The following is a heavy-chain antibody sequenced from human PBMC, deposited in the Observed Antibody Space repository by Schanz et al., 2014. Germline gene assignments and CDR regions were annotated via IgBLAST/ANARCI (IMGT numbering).Heavy chain of an antibody. D-gene: IGHD6-6*01. CDR1: GGTFSSYT. CDR3: ARDQSPYTNSSDVRYFDY. V-gene: IGHV1-69*08. CDR2: IIPVLAIA. J-gene: IGHJ4*02. Sequence: QVQLVQSGAEVKKPGSSVKVSCTASGGTFSSYTISWIRQAPGQGLEWMGRIIPVLAIADYAQKFQGRVTMTRNTSISTAYMELSGLRSEDTAVYYCARDQSPYTNSSDVRYFDYWGQGSLVTVSS.